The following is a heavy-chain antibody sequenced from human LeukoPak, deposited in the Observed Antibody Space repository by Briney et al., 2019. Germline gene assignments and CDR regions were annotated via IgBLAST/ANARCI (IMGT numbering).Heavy chain of an antibody. CDR2: IYTSGTI. CDR1: GGSISSYY. J-gene: IGHJ5*02. CDR3: ARRGVGMAVDP. V-gene: IGHV4-4*07. D-gene: IGHD3-10*01. Sequence: SETLSLTCTVSGGSISSYYWSWIRQPAGTALEWIGRIYTSGTITYNPSLKSRVTMSVDTSKNQFSLKLSSVTAADTAVYYCARRGVGMAVDPWGQGTLVTVSS.